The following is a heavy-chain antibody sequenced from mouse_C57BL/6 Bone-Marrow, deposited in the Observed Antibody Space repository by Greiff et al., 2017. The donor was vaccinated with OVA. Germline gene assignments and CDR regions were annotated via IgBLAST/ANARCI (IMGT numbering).Heavy chain of an antibody. CDR2: IDPSDSYT. V-gene: IGHV1-69*01. CDR3: ARKTGTLAWFAY. J-gene: IGHJ3*01. Sequence: QVQLQQSGAELVMPGASVKLSCKASGYTFTSYWMHWVKQRPGQGLEWIGEIDPSDSYTNYNQKFKGKSTLTVDKSSSTAYMQLSSLTSEDSAVYYCARKTGTLAWFAYWGQGTLVTVSA. D-gene: IGHD4-1*01. CDR1: GYTFTSYW.